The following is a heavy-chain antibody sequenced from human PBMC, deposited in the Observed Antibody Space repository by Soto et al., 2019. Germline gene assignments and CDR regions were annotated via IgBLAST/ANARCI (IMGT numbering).Heavy chain of an antibody. CDR3: ARHLYYDISPGYLRPYQYYGMDV. J-gene: IGHJ6*02. D-gene: IGHD3-9*01. V-gene: IGHV4-39*01. CDR2: FFIGGNT. CDR1: GDSISSGDYY. Sequence: SETLSLTCTVSGDSISSGDYYWSWIRQPPGKGLEWIASFFIGGNTYYNPSLKSRVTISVDTSKNQFSLKLSSVTAADTAVYFCARHLYYDISPGYLRPYQYYGMDVWGQGTTVTVSS.